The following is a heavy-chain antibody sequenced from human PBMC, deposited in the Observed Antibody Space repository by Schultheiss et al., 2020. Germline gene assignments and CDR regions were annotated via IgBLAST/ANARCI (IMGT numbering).Heavy chain of an antibody. CDR2: INSDGSST. V-gene: IGHV3-74*01. CDR3: ARAPVCGGDCYPFDY. D-gene: IGHD2-21*01. CDR1: GFTFSSYW. Sequence: GGSLRLSCAASGFTFSSYWMHWVRQAPGKGLVWVSRINSDGSSTSYADSVKGRFTISRDNSKNTLYLQMNSLRAEDTAVYYCARAPVCGGDCYPFDYWGQGTLVTVSS. J-gene: IGHJ4*02.